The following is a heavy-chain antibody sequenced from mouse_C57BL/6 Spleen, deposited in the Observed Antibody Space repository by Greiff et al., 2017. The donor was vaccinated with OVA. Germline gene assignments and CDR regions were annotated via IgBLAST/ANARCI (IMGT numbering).Heavy chain of an antibody. V-gene: IGHV1-50*01. CDR3: ARSYYYGSSYYFDY. CDR2: IDPSDSYT. CDR1: GYTFTSYW. Sequence: VQLQQSGAELVKPGASVKLSCKASGYTFTSYWMQWVKPRPGQGLEWIGEIDPSDSYTNYNQKFKGKATLTVDTSSSTAYMQLSRLTSEDSAVYYCARSYYYGSSYYFDYWGQGTTLTVSS. J-gene: IGHJ2*01. D-gene: IGHD1-1*01.